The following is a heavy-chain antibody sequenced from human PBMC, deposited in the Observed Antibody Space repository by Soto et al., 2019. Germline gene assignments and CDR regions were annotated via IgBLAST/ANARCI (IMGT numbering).Heavy chain of an antibody. J-gene: IGHJ6*02. CDR1: GFTFSNYW. D-gene: IGHD1-26*01. V-gene: IGHV3-7*01. Sequence: EVQVVESGGGLVQPGGSLRLSCAASGFTFSNYWMTWVRQAPGKGLEWVANIKQDGSENFYVDSVKGRFTISRDNAKNSLYLQMNSLRAEDTAVYYCARESGSDYGLDYYYGMDVWGQGTTVTVSS. CDR2: IKQDGSEN. CDR3: ARESGSDYGLDYYYGMDV.